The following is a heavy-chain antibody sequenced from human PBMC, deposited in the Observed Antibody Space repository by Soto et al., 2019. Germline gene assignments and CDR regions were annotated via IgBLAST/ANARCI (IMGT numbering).Heavy chain of an antibody. CDR3: ARGLYCSGGSCRRSDAFDI. J-gene: IGHJ3*02. V-gene: IGHV4-34*01. D-gene: IGHD2-15*01. Sequence: QVQLQQWGAGLLKPSETLSLTCAVYGGSFSGYYWSWIRQPPGKGLEWIGEINHSGSTNYNPSPKSRVTISVDTSKNQCSLKLSSVTAADTAVYYCARGLYCSGGSCRRSDAFDIWGQGTMVTVSS. CDR2: INHSGST. CDR1: GGSFSGYY.